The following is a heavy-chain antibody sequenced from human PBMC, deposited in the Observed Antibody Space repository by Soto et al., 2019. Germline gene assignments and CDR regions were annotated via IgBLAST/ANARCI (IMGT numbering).Heavy chain of an antibody. V-gene: IGHV4-30-4*01. Sequence: SETLSLTCTVSGGSISSGDYYWSWIRQPPGKGLEWIGYIYYSGSTYYNPSLKSRVTISVDTSKNQFSLKLSSVTAADTAVYYCARVVVVAATYIDYWGQGTLVTVSS. CDR2: IYYSGST. D-gene: IGHD2-15*01. CDR3: ARVVVVAATYIDY. J-gene: IGHJ4*02. CDR1: GGSISSGDYY.